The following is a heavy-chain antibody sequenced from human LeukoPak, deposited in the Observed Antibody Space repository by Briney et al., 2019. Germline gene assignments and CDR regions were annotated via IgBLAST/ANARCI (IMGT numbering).Heavy chain of an antibody. J-gene: IGHJ6*02. CDR3: ARDRKIVVVPAASYYYYGMDV. V-gene: IGHV3-21*01. CDR1: GFTFSSYS. D-gene: IGHD2-2*01. Sequence: PGGSLRLSCAASGFTFSSYSMNWVRQAPGKGLEWVSSISSSSSYIYYADSMKGRFTISRDNAKNSLYLQMNSLRAEDTAVYYCARDRKIVVVPAASYYYYGMDVWGQGTTVTVSS. CDR2: ISSSSSYI.